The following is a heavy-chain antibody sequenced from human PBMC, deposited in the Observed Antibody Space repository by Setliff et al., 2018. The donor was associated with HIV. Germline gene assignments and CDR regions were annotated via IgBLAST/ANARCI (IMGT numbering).Heavy chain of an antibody. CDR2: ISASGGST. V-gene: IGHV3-23*01. CDR1: AFTFSNYN. Sequence: GESLKISCAASAFTFSNYNIHWVRQAPGKGLEWVSTISASGGSTYYADSVKGRFTISRDNTKNTLYLQMSSLTVDDTAVYYCGREYYGLMTGYYLDYWGQGTQVTVSS. D-gene: IGHD3-9*01. J-gene: IGHJ4*02. CDR3: GREYYGLMTGYYLDY.